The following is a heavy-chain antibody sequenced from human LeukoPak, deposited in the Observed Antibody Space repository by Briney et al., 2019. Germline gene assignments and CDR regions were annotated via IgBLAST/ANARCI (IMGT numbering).Heavy chain of an antibody. CDR3: ARAAGDSPPYYYYMDV. J-gene: IGHJ6*03. CDR1: GGSISSSSYY. CDR2: IYYSGST. V-gene: IGHV4-39*07. Sequence: SETLSLTCTVSGGSISSSSYYWGWIRQPPGKGLEWIGTIYYSGSTYYNPSLKSRATISVDTSKNQFSLKLSSVTAADTAVYYCARAAGDSPPYYYYMDVWGKGTTVTVSS. D-gene: IGHD3-10*01.